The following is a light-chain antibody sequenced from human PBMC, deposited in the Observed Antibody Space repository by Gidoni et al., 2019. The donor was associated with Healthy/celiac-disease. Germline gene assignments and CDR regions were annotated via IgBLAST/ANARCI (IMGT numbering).Light chain of an antibody. CDR2: EVS. J-gene: IGLJ1*01. CDR1: SSDVGGYNY. Sequence: QSALTQPAPVSGSPGQSITISCTGTSSDVGGYNYVSWHQQHPGKAPKLMIYEVSNRPSGVSNRFSGSKSGNTASLTISGLQAEDEADYYCSSYTSSSTLVVFGTGTKVTVL. V-gene: IGLV2-14*01. CDR3: SSYTSSSTLVV.